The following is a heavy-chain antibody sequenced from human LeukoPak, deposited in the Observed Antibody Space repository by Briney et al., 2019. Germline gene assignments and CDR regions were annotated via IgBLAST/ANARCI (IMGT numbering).Heavy chain of an antibody. D-gene: IGHD3-10*01. Sequence: SETLSLTCTVSGYSISSGYYWGWIRQPPGKGLEWIGNIFYSGSTYYSPSLKSRVTMSLDTSKNQFSLKVTSVTAADTAVYYCARDSGTSGEVKFDPWGQGTLVTVSS. CDR3: ARDSGTSGEVKFDP. V-gene: IGHV4-38-2*02. CDR2: IFYSGST. J-gene: IGHJ5*02. CDR1: GYSISSGYY.